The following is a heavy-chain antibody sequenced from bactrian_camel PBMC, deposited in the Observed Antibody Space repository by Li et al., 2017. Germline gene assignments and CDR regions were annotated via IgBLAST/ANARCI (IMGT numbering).Heavy chain of an antibody. V-gene: IGHV3S40*01. Sequence: VQLVESGGDLVQPGGSLRLSCLASGFTFRGNGMSWVRRAPGKGLEWVSRITDREATYYADAVKGRFTISRDNAKNTIYLQMNSLKLEDTAMYYCATRFGRCTASWSVAGNYVYWGRGTQVTVS. J-gene: IGHJ4*01. CDR1: GFTFRGNG. CDR3: ATRFGRCTASWSVAGNYVY. D-gene: IGHD4*01. CDR2: ITDREAT.